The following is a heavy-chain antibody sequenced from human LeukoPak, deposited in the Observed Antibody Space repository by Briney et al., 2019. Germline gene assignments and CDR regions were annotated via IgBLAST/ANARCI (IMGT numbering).Heavy chain of an antibody. J-gene: IGHJ4*02. V-gene: IGHV3-7*01. CDR3: AGLSFYLNY. Sequence: GGSLRLSCAASGFTFSNYWMSWVRQAPGKGLEWVANIKYDGSEQNYVDSVKGRFTISRDNAKNSLYLQMSSLQAEDTAVYFCAGLSFYLNYWGQGTLVTVSS. CDR1: GFTFSNYW. D-gene: IGHD3-16*02. CDR2: IKYDGSEQ.